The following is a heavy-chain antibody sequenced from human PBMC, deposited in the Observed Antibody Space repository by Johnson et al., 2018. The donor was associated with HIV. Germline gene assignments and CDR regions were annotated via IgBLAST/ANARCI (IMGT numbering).Heavy chain of an antibody. Sequence: MQLVESGGGVVQPGRSLRLSCAASGFTFSSYAMHWVRQAPGKGLEWVANIKQDGSEKYYVDSVKGRFTISRDDSKNNLYLQMNSLKTEDTAVYYCTTDIPVIVLGGPDIWGQGTMVTVSS. V-gene: IGHV3-7*03. D-gene: IGHD2-8*02. CDR1: GFTFSSYA. CDR2: IKQDGSEK. J-gene: IGHJ3*02. CDR3: TTDIPVIVLGGPDI.